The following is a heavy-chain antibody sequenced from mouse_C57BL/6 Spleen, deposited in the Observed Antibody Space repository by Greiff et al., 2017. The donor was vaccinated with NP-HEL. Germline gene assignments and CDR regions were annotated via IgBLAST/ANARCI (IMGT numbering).Heavy chain of an antibody. Sequence: EVQGVESGGGLVKPGGSLKLSCAASGFTFSSYAMSWVRQTPEKRLEWVATISDGGSYTYYPDNVKGRFTISRDNAKNNLYLQMSHLKSEDTAMYYGARDGATVVEGDWYFDVWGTGTTVTVSS. V-gene: IGHV5-4*01. J-gene: IGHJ1*03. CDR1: GFTFSSYA. CDR3: ARDGATVVEGDWYFDV. CDR2: ISDGGSYT. D-gene: IGHD1-1*01.